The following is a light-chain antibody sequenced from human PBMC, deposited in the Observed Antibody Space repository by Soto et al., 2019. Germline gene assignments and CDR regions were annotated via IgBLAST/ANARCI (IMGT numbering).Light chain of an antibody. V-gene: IGLV1-47*01. CDR1: SSNIGSNF. CDR3: ATWDDSLRGVV. CDR2: KND. Sequence: QSVLTQPPSASGTPGQGVTISCSGSSSNIGSNFVAWYQQYPGTAPKLLIYKNDQRPSGVPDRFAGSKSGTSASLAISGLRSEEEADYYCATWDDSLRGVVFGGGTKLTVI. J-gene: IGLJ3*02.